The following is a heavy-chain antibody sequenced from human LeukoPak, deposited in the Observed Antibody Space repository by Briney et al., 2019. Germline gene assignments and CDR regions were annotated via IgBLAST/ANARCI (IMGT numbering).Heavy chain of an antibody. D-gene: IGHD3-9*01. CDR1: GFTFSSYG. J-gene: IGHJ6*02. Sequence: GGSLRLSCAASGFTFSSYGMHWVRQAPGKGLAWVAFIRYDGSNKYYADSVKGRFTISRDNSKNTLYLQMNSLRAEDTAVYYCANGRSYYDILTGHTFDYYGMDVWGQGTTVTVSS. CDR3: ANGRSYYDILTGHTFDYYGMDV. V-gene: IGHV3-30*02. CDR2: IRYDGSNK.